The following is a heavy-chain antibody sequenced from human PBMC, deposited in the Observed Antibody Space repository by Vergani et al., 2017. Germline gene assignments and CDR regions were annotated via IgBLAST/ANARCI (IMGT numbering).Heavy chain of an antibody. Sequence: VNLVGSGGGVVQPGRSLRLSCATYGFIFQNYTMHWVRQAPGKGLEWVSVIYSGGSTYYADSVKGRFTISRDNSKNTLYLQMNSLRAEDTAVYYCARVGSSWYREIDYWGQGTLVTVSS. CDR2: IYSGGST. CDR1: GFIFQNYT. J-gene: IGHJ4*02. V-gene: IGHV3-66*01. D-gene: IGHD6-13*01. CDR3: ARVGSSWYREIDY.